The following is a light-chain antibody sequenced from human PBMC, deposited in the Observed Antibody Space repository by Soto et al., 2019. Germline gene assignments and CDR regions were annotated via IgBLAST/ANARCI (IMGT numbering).Light chain of an antibody. CDR1: QSVSSSF. Sequence: EIVMTHSPDTLSVSPGERATLSCRASQSVSSSFLAWYQQKAGQAPRLLIYGASRRATGIPDRFSGSGSGTDSTLTISRLEPEDFAVYYCQQYVSSPWAFGQGTKVDIK. V-gene: IGKV3-20*01. J-gene: IGKJ1*01. CDR2: GAS. CDR3: QQYVSSPWA.